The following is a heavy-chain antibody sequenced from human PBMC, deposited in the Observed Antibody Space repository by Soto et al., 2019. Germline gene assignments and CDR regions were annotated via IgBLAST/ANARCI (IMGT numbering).Heavy chain of an antibody. Sequence: SAKISCKASGFTFTSSAVQWVRQDRGQRLEWIGGIVVSSGNTNYAQKFKERVTITSGMSTSTAYREMSSLRAEDTAVYYCAAAHSSGWYVMNDWGQGTLVTVSS. CDR1: GFTFTSSA. CDR2: IVVSSGNT. J-gene: IGHJ4*02. CDR3: AAAHSSGWYVMND. D-gene: IGHD6-19*01. V-gene: IGHV1-58*01.